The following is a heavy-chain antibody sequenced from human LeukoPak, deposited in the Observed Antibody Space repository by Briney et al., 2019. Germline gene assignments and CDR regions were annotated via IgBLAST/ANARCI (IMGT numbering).Heavy chain of an antibody. Sequence: SQTLSLTCAISGDSVSSNSAAWNWIRQSPSRGLEWLGRTYYRSKWYNDYAVSVKSRITINPDTSKNQFSLQLNSVTPEDTAVYYCARDLLDYSFRDPQDYYYYGMDVWGQGTTVTVSS. CDR2: TYYRSKWYN. J-gene: IGHJ6*02. D-gene: IGHD4-11*01. V-gene: IGHV6-1*01. CDR3: ARDLLDYSFRDPQDYYYYGMDV. CDR1: GDSVSSNSAA.